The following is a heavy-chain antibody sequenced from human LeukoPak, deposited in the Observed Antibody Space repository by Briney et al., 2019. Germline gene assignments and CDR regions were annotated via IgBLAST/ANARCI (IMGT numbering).Heavy chain of an antibody. CDR3: AKDSSYYYDSSGYTRD. D-gene: IGHD3-22*01. V-gene: IGHV3-23*01. J-gene: IGHJ4*02. CDR1: GFTFSNYA. Sequence: SGGSLRLSCAASGFTFSNYAMSWVRQAPGKGLEWVSAIRSNGVTTYDADPVKGRFTISRDNSKNTLYLQMNSLRAEGTAVYYCAKDSSYYYDSSGYTRDWGQGTLVTVSS. CDR2: IRSNGVTT.